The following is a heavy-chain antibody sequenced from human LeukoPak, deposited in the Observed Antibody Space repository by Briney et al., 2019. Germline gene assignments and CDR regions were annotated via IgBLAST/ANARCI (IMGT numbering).Heavy chain of an antibody. J-gene: IGHJ3*01. CDR3: GRGGDGIDY. CDR1: GFTFRNHL. CDR2: INQDESKA. Sequence: HPGGSLRLSCAVSGFTFRNHLMHSVRQAPGQGLVWVSRINQDESKAYADSVRRRFTVSRDNAKDMLYLHLSGLRAEDTAVYFCGRGGDGIDYWGQGTTVIVSS. D-gene: IGHD5-24*01. V-gene: IGHV3-74*01.